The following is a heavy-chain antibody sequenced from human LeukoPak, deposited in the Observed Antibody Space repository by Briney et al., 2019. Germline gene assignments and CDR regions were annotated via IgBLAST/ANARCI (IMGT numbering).Heavy chain of an antibody. D-gene: IGHD3-3*01. CDR3: AKDPPRYYDFWSGYRSV. V-gene: IGHV3-23*01. J-gene: IGHJ6*02. CDR2: ISGSGGST. Sequence: GGSLRLSCAASGFTFSSYAMSWVRQAPGKGLEWVSAISGSGGSTYYADSVKGRFTISRDNSKNTLYLQMNSLRAEDTAVYYCAKDPPRYYDFWSGYRSVWGQGTTGTVSS. CDR1: GFTFSSYA.